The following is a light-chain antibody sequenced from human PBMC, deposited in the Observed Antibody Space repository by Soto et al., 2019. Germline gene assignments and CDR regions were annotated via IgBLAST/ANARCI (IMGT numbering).Light chain of an antibody. CDR3: QQSYSTPLIT. CDR2: AAS. J-gene: IGKJ5*01. CDR1: QDISDY. Sequence: DFQMTQSPSSLSASVGYRFTITCQASQDISDYLNCYQQKPGKAPKLLTYAASSLQSGVPSRFSGSGSGTDYTLTISSLQPEDFATYYCQQSYSTPLITFGQGTRLEIK. V-gene: IGKV1-39*01.